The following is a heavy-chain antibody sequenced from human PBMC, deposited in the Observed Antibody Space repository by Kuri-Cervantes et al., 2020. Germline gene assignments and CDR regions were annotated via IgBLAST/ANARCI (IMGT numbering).Heavy chain of an antibody. V-gene: IGHV3-33*01. CDR1: GYTLTELS. Sequence: SCKVSGYTLTELSMHWVRQAPGKGLEWVAIIWYDGTNKYYADSVKGRFTVSRDNSKDTLYLQMNSLRAEDTAVYYCARDFHSSSWYWVDWGQGTLVTVSS. CDR2: IWYDGTNK. J-gene: IGHJ4*02. CDR3: ARDFHSSSWYWVD. D-gene: IGHD6-13*01.